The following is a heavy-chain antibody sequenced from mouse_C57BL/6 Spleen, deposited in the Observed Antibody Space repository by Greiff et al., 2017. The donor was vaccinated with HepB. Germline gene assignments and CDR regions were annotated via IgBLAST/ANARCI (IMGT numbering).Heavy chain of an antibody. CDR1: GFNIKDDY. CDR2: IDPENGDT. V-gene: IGHV14-4*01. CDR3: TTWGSFYYAMDY. Sequence: VQLKESGAELVRPGASVKLSCTASGFNIKDDYMHWVKQRPEQGLEWIGWIDPENGDTEYASKFQGKATITADTSSNTAYLQRSSLTSEDTAVYYCTTWGSFYYAMDYWGQGTSVTVSS. J-gene: IGHJ4*01.